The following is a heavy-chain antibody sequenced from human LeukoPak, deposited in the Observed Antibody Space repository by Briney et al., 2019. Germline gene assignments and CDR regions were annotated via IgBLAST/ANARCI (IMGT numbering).Heavy chain of an antibody. CDR2: IIPIFGTA. V-gene: IGHV1-69*06. D-gene: IGHD1-1*01. Sequence: GSSVKVSCKASGGTFSSYAISWVRQAPGQGLEWMGGIIPIFGTANYAQKFQGRVTITADKSTSTAYMELSSLRSEDTAVYYCARHGTTGTTGEDLEAYAFDIWGQGTMVTVSS. J-gene: IGHJ3*02. CDR1: GGTFSSYA. CDR3: ARHGTTGTTGEDLEAYAFDI.